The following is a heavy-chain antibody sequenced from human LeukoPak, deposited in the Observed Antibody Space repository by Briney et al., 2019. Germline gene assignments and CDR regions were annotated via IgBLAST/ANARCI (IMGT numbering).Heavy chain of an antibody. J-gene: IGHJ4*02. CDR3: ARAKQWLELGY. CDR1: GGSISSYY. V-gene: IGHV4-4*07. Sequence: SETLSLTCTVSGGSISSYYWSWLRQPAGKGLEWIGHIYTSGSTKYNPSLKGRVTMSVDTSKNQFSLNLSSVTAADTAVYYCARAKQWLELGYWGQGTLVTVSS. D-gene: IGHD6-19*01. CDR2: IYTSGST.